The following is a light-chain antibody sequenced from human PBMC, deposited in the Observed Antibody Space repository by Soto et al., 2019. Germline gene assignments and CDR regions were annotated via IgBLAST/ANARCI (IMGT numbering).Light chain of an antibody. J-gene: IGKJ4*01. CDR3: QQRSNWLT. Sequence: EIVLTQSPATLSLSPGERATLSCRASQSVSSYLAWYQQKPGQAHRLLIYDASNSATGIPARFSGSGSGTDFTLTNSSLEPEDFAVYYCQQRSNWLTFGGGNKVEIK. V-gene: IGKV3-11*01. CDR1: QSVSSY. CDR2: DAS.